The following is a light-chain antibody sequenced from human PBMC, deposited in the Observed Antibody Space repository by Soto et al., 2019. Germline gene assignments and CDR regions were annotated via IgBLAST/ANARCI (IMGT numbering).Light chain of an antibody. V-gene: IGLV3-1*01. CDR3: QAWDSSTHVV. Sequence: SYELTQPPSVSVSPGQTASITCSGDKLGDKYACWYQQKPGQSPVLVIYQDSKRPSGIPARFSGSNSGNTATLTISGTQAMDEADYYCQAWDSSTHVVFGGGTKVTVL. CDR1: KLGDKY. CDR2: QDS. J-gene: IGLJ2*01.